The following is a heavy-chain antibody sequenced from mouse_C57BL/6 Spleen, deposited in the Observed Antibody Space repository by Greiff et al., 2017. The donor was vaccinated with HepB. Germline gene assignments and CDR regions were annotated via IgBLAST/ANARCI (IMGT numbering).Heavy chain of an antibody. CDR2: ISSGGSYT. V-gene: IGHV5-6*01. J-gene: IGHJ2*01. Sequence: EVQVVESGGDLVKPGGSLKLSCAASGFTFSSYGMSWVRQTPDKRLEWVATISSGGSYTYYPDSVKGRFTISRDNAKNTLYLQMSSLKSEDTAMYYCARQGTYDYLDYWGQGTTLTVSS. D-gene: IGHD2-3*01. CDR3: ARQGTYDYLDY. CDR1: GFTFSSYG.